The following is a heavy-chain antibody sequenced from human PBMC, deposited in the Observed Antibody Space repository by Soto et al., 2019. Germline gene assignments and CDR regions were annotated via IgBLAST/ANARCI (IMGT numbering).Heavy chain of an antibody. CDR1: GYTFTSYA. Sequence: GASVKVSCKASGYTFTSYAMHWVRQAPGQRLEWMGWINAGNGNTKYSQKFQGRVTITRDTSASTAYMELSSLRSEDTAVYYCARDCSGGSCYSGQPSGYYYYYGMDVWGQGTTVTVSS. CDR3: ARDCSGGSCYSGQPSGYYYYYGMDV. J-gene: IGHJ6*02. CDR2: INAGNGNT. D-gene: IGHD2-15*01. V-gene: IGHV1-3*01.